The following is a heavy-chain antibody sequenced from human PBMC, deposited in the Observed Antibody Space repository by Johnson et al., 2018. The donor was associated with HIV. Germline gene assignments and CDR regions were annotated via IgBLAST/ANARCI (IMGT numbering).Heavy chain of an antibody. CDR2: ISYDGSNK. Sequence: QVQLVESGGGLVQPGGSLRLSCAASGFTVSSNCMSWVRQAPGKGLEWVAVISYDGSNKYYADSVKGRFTISRDNSKNTLFLQMGSLRAEDMAVYYCARALEVGATTANEAFDIWGQGTTVTVSS. CDR3: ARALEVGATTANEAFDI. J-gene: IGHJ3*02. D-gene: IGHD1-26*01. V-gene: IGHV3-30*03. CDR1: GFTVSSNC.